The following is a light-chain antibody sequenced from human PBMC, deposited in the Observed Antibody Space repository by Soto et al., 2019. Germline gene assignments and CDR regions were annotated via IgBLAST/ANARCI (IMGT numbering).Light chain of an antibody. CDR3: QQYAGSPRT. V-gene: IGKV3-20*01. CDR1: QTITTSQ. Sequence: EIVLTQSPATLSLSPGERATLFCRASQTITTSQLAWYQQKPGQAPRVLIFGASNSATGIPDRFSGSGSGTDFTLTISRLEPEDFAMYYCQQYAGSPRTFGQGTTVEIK. CDR2: GAS. J-gene: IGKJ2*02.